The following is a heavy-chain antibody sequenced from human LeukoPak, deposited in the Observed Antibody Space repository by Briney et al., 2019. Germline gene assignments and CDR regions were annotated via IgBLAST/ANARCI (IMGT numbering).Heavy chain of an antibody. V-gene: IGHV3-23*01. CDR2: ISGSGGST. CDR1: GFTFSSYA. CDR3: AKGEQQLVRGDYFDY. Sequence: PGGSLRLSCAASGFTFSSYAMSWVRQAPGKGLEWVSAISGSGGSTYYADSVKGRFTISRDNSKNTLYLQMNSLRAEDTAVYYCAKGEQQLVRGDYFDYWGQGTLVTVSS. D-gene: IGHD6-13*01. J-gene: IGHJ4*02.